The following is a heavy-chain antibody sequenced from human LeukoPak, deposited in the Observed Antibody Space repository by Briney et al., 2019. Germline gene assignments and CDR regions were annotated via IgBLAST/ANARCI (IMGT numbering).Heavy chain of an antibody. D-gene: IGHD2-2*01. CDR2: IYYTGST. CDR1: GGSIDSYY. J-gene: IGHJ4*02. CDR3: ARVYQSAEYYFDY. V-gene: IGHV4-59*01. Sequence: SETLSLTCTVSGGSIDSYYWSWIRQPPGKGLEGIGYIYYTGSTEYHPSLKSRVTISLDTSTNHFSLKLTSVTAADTAVYYCARVYQSAEYYFDYWGQGNLVSVSS.